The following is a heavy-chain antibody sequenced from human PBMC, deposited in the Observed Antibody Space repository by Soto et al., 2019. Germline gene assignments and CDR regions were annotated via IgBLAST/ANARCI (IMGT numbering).Heavy chain of an antibody. Sequence: EVQVVESGGDLVQPGGSLRLSCAASGFTFSRFWMSWVRQAPGKGLEWVANINPDGSTKYYVDSVKGRFTISRDNDKNSLFLQMNSLRVEDTAVYYCAREPNRDVCVWGQGPTATVSS. CDR1: GFTFSRFW. V-gene: IGHV3-7*03. J-gene: IGHJ6*02. CDR2: INPDGSTK. CDR3: AREPNRDVCV.